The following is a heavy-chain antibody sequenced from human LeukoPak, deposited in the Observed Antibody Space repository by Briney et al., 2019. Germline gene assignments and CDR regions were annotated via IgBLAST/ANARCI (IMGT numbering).Heavy chain of an antibody. CDR3: ARAYYDSSGYYNAFYYFDY. CDR2: INPNSGGT. Sequence: GASVKVSCKASGYTFTSYGISWVRQAPGQGLEWMGWINPNSGGTNYAQKFQGRVTMTRDTSISTAYMELSRLRSDDTAVYYCARAYYDSSGYYNAFYYFDYWGQGTLVTVSS. J-gene: IGHJ4*02. V-gene: IGHV1-2*02. CDR1: GYTFTSYG. D-gene: IGHD3-22*01.